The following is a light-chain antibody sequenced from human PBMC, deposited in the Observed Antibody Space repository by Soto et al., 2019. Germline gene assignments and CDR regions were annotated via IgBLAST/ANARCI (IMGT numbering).Light chain of an antibody. Sequence: DIQMTQSPSTLSASVGDRVTITCRASQSITTWLAWYRQKPGEAPKLLIYEGSTLESGVPSRFSGSGSGTEFPLTLSSLQPDNFATFYCQQYNTYSRTFGQGTQGEVK. CDR2: EGS. CDR3: QQYNTYSRT. J-gene: IGKJ1*01. V-gene: IGKV1-5*03. CDR1: QSITTW.